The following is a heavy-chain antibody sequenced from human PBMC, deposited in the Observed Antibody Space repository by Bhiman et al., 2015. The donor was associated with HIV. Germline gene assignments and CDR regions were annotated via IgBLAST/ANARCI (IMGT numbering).Heavy chain of an antibody. CDR2: ISSSGDTI. Sequence: VQLVESGGGVVQPGRSLRLSCVASGFTFSSYGMHWVRQAPGKGLEWIAYISSSGDTIYYADSLMGRFTISRDNTKNSLYLQMSSLRAEDTAVYYCVRDSSSWYGIFWGQGALVTVSA. V-gene: IGHV3-48*04. CDR3: VRDSSSWYGIF. CDR1: GFTFSSYG. J-gene: IGHJ4*02. D-gene: IGHD6-13*01.